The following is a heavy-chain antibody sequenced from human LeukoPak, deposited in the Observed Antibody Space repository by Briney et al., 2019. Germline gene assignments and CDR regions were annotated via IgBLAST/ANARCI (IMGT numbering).Heavy chain of an antibody. V-gene: IGHV1-46*01. Sequence: ASVKVSCKASGYTFTSYYMHWVRQAPGQGLEWMGIINPSGGSTSYAQKFQGRVTMTRDTSTSTVYIELSSLRSEDTAVYYCARDDGWNRYSSSPIDYWGQGTQVTVSS. CDR1: GYTFTSYY. D-gene: IGHD6-6*01. CDR3: ARDDGWNRYSSSPIDY. J-gene: IGHJ4*02. CDR2: INPSGGST.